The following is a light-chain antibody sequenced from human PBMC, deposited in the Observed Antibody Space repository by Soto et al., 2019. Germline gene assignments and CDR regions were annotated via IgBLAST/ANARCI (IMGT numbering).Light chain of an antibody. V-gene: IGKV3-20*01. J-gene: IGKJ1*01. CDR3: HQYGSSPQT. CDR2: GAS. Sequence: EMVLTHSPATLSVSPEEKATLSCRDGQKGTTNRIAWYHRNPGQAPRALIFGASSRATGIPDRFTGSGSGTDFTLTISGIEPEDFAVFYCHQYGSSPQTFGQGTKVDI. CDR1: QKGTTNR.